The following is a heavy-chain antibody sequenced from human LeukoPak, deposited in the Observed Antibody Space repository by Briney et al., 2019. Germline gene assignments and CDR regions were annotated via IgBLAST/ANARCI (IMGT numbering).Heavy chain of an antibody. CDR2: INPNSGGT. D-gene: IGHD6-19*01. CDR1: GYIFSSYG. Sequence: GASVKVSCKTSGYIFSSYGFSWVRQAPGEGREWMGWINPNSGGTNYEQKFQGRVTMTRDTSISTAYMELSRLRSDDTDVYYCARDLNRFGVYSSGFRKDDYWGQGTLVTVSS. CDR3: ARDLNRFGVYSSGFRKDDY. V-gene: IGHV1-2*02. J-gene: IGHJ4*02.